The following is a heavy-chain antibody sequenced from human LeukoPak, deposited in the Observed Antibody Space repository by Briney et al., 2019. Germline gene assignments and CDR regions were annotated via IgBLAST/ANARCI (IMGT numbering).Heavy chain of an antibody. V-gene: IGHV1-69*13. Sequence: ASVKVSCKASGGTFISYAISWVRQAPGQGLERMGGIIPIFGTANYAQKFQGRVTITADESTSTAYMELSSLRSEDTAVYYCARVAVAGQYYYYGMDVWGQGTTVTVSS. J-gene: IGHJ6*02. CDR3: ARVAVAGQYYYYGMDV. CDR1: GGTFISYA. D-gene: IGHD6-19*01. CDR2: IIPIFGTA.